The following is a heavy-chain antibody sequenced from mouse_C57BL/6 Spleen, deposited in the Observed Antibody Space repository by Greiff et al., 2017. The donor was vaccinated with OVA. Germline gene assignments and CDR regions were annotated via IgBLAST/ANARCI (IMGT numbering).Heavy chain of an antibody. Sequence: VQLQQSGAELVMPGASVKLSCKASGYTFTSYWMHWVKQRPGQGLEWIGEIDPSDSYTNYNQKFKGKSTLTVDKSSSTAYMQLSSLTSEDSAVYYCARGGWDVGAMDYWGQGTSVTVSS. CDR3: ARGGWDVGAMDY. D-gene: IGHD4-1*01. J-gene: IGHJ4*01. V-gene: IGHV1-69*01. CDR2: IDPSDSYT. CDR1: GYTFTSYW.